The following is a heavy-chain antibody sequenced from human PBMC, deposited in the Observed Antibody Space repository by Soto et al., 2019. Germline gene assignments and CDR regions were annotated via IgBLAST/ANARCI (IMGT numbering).Heavy chain of an antibody. Sequence: GGSLRLSCAASGFTFSSYGMSWVRQAPGKGLEWVSGISDSGGSTYYADSVKGRFTISRANSKNTLYLQMNSLRAEDTAVYYCAKGIAARPRLFVYWGQGTLVTVSS. D-gene: IGHD6-6*01. V-gene: IGHV3-23*01. CDR3: AKGIAARPRLFVY. CDR1: GFTFSSYG. J-gene: IGHJ4*02. CDR2: ISDSGGST.